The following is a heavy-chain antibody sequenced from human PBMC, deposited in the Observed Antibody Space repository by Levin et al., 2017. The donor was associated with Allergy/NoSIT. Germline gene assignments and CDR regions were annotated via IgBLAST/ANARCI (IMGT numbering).Heavy chain of an antibody. CDR3: ARTPLLGNYMDV. CDR2: INPSGGTT. Sequence: GESLKISCKASGFTFTNYYMHWVRQAPGQGFEWMGIINPSGGTTTHTQKFQGRVSITRDTSTSTVDMELSSLRSEDTAVYYCARTPLLGNYMDVWGKGTTVTVSS. V-gene: IGHV1-46*01. D-gene: IGHD1-26*01. J-gene: IGHJ6*03. CDR1: GFTFTNYY.